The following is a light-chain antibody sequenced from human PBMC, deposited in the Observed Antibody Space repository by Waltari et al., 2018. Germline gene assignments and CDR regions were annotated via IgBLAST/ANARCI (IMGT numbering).Light chain of an antibody. CDR2: AAS. CDR3: QQSYTTPFT. J-gene: IGKJ2*01. CDR1: QSITSY. Sequence: DIQMTQSPSSLSASVVDRVTITCRASQSITSYLNWYQQKPVEAPKLLIYAASSLQSGVPSSFSGSGSGTDFSLTISGLQAEDFATYYCQQSYTTPFTFGQGTKLEIK. V-gene: IGKV1-39*01.